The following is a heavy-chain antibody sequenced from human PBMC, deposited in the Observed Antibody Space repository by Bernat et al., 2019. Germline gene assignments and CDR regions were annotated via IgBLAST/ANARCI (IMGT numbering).Heavy chain of an antibody. Sequence: EVQLLESGGGLVQPGGSLRLSCAASGFTFSSYAMSWVRQAPGKGLEWVSAISGSGGSTYYADPVKGRFTISRDNSKNTLYLQMNSLRAEDTAVYYCAKDARYYGSGSYYGYDYWGQGTLVTVSS. J-gene: IGHJ4*02. V-gene: IGHV3-23*01. CDR1: GFTFSSYA. CDR3: AKDARYYGSGSYYGYDY. CDR2: ISGSGGST. D-gene: IGHD3-10*01.